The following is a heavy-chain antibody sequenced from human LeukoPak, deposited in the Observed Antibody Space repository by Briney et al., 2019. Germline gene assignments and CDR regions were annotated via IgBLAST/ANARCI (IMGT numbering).Heavy chain of an antibody. CDR1: GFTFSSYG. CDR2: ISYDGSNK. Sequence: SGGSLRLSCAASGFTFSSYGMHWVRQAPGKGLEWVAVISYDGSNKYYADSVKGRFTISRDNSKNTLYLQMNSLRAEDTAVYYCARVGSYPNKNPPPFDYGGREPLVPVPS. V-gene: IGHV3-30*03. D-gene: IGHD5-18*01. CDR3: ARVGSYPNKNPPPFDY. J-gene: IGHJ4*02.